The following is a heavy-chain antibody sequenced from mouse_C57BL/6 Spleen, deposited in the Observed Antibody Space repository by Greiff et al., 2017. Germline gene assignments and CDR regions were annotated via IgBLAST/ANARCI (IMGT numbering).Heavy chain of an antibody. J-gene: IGHJ2*01. V-gene: IGHV1-55*01. Sequence: QVQLQQPGAELVKPGASVKMSCKASGYTFTSYWITWVKQRPGQGLEWIGDIYPVSGSTNYNEKFKSKATLTVDTSSSTAYMQLSSLTSEDSAVYYCARRVVTTTGYFDYWGQGTTLTVSS. CDR2: IYPVSGST. D-gene: IGHD2-2*01. CDR1: GYTFTSYW. CDR3: ARRVVTTTGYFDY.